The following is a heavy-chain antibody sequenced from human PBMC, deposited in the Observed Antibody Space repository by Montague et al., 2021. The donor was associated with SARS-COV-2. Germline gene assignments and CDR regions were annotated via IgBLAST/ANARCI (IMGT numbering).Heavy chain of an antibody. Sequence: SETLSLTCTVSGGSFNSYYRSWIRQPPGKGLEWIGEITHSGLTNYSPSLKSRVTISEDTSKNQISLQLNSVTPEDTAVYYCARTSASSDYWGQGTLVTVSS. CDR3: ARTSASSDY. CDR2: ITHSGLT. CDR1: GGSFNSYY. V-gene: IGHV4-34*01. D-gene: IGHD1-26*01. J-gene: IGHJ4*02.